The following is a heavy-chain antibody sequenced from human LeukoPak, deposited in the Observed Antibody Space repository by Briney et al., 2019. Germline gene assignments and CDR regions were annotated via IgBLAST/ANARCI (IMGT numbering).Heavy chain of an antibody. CDR1: GFSFSTYG. V-gene: IGHV3-23*01. CDR3: AKGHTDYGTGFDL. Sequence: PGGSLRHSCAASGFSFSTYGMSWVRQAPGKGLEWVSIVSGGGVNTYYVDSVKGRFTISRDNSKNTLYLQMNSLRVEDTAVYYCAKGHTDYGTGFDLWGQGTLVTVSS. CDR2: VSGGGVNT. J-gene: IGHJ4*02. D-gene: IGHD4-17*01.